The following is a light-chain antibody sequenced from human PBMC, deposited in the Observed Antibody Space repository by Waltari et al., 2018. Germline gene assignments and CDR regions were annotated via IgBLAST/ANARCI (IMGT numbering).Light chain of an antibody. CDR3: SSHTSTVPHV. CDR1: SNDVGGYGY. CDR2: EVS. V-gene: IGLV2-14*01. Sequence: QSALTQPASVSGSPGQSVSISCTGTSNDVGGYGYVSWYQQFPCKAPKLMIYEVSYLPSGVSSRFSGSKSGNTASLTISGLQAEDEAVYYCSSHTSTVPHVFGTGTKVTVV. J-gene: IGLJ1*01.